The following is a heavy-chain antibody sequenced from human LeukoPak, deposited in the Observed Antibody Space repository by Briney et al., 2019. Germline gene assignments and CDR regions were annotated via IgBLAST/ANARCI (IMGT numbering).Heavy chain of an antibody. V-gene: IGHV4-34*01. CDR3: ARVVVVAAIPYYYYGMDV. CDR2: INHSGST. D-gene: IGHD2-15*01. J-gene: IGHJ6*02. CDR1: GGSFSGYY. Sequence: SETLSLTCAVYGGSFSGYYWSWIRQPPGKVLEWIGEINHSGSTNYNPSLKSRVTISVDTSKNQFSLKLSSVTAADTAVYYCARVVVVAAIPYYYYGMDVWGQGTTVTVSS.